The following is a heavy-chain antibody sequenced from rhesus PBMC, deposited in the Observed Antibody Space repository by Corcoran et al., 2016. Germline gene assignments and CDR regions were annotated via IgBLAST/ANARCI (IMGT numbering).Heavy chain of an antibody. D-gene: IGHD5-24*01. CDR2: IYGSGGGT. CDR1: GGSISDDYY. J-gene: IGHJ6*01. Sequence: QVQLQESGPGLVKPSETLSLTCAVSGGSISDDYYWSWIRQPPGKGLEWIGHIYGSGGGTNSNPSLRNRVTISIDTSKNQFSLKLSSVTAADTAVYYCARDTYSGYRSYGLDSWGQGVVVTVSS. V-gene: IGHV4-106*01. CDR3: ARDTYSGYRSYGLDS.